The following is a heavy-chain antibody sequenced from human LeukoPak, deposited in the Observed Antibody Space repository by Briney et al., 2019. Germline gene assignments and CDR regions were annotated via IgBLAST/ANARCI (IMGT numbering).Heavy chain of an antibody. J-gene: IGHJ4*02. CDR2: VYHSGST. D-gene: IGHD3-22*01. CDR1: GASISSDY. Sequence: SETLSLTCTVSGASISSDYWNWIRQPPGKGLEWIGHVYHSGSTNYNPSLKSLVTISVDTSKNQFSLKLSSVTAADTAVYYCARAGNYYYSSGYYSHFDYWGQGTLVTVSS. V-gene: IGHV4-59*01. CDR3: ARAGNYYYSSGYYSHFDY.